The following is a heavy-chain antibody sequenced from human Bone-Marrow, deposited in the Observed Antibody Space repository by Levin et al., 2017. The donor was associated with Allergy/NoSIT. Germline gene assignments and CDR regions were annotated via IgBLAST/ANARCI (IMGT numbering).Heavy chain of an antibody. CDR3: ARGGMQGWLAPLPYEMDV. D-gene: IGHD5-18*01. CDR1: GFTFSSYA. V-gene: IGHV3-30-3*01. CDR2: LSYDGSST. J-gene: IGHJ6*02. Sequence: GGSLRLSCAASGFTFSSYAMHWVRQAPGKGLEWVAVLSYDGSSTYYADSVKGRFTISRDNSKNTLYLQMNRLRAEDTAVYYCARGGMQGWLAPLPYEMDVWGQGTTVTVSS.